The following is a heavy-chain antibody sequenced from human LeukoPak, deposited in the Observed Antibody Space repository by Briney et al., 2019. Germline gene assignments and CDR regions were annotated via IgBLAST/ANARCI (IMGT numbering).Heavy chain of an antibody. CDR1: GGSISSSSYY. V-gene: IGHV4-39*01. D-gene: IGHD5-24*01. CDR3: ARRGRDGYNFCYFDY. J-gene: IGHJ4*02. Sequence: SETLSLTCTVSGGSISSSSYYWGWIRRPPGKGLEWIGSIYYSGSTYYNPSLKSRVTISVDTSKNQFSLKLSSVTAADTAVYYCARRGRDGYNFCYFDYWGQGTLVTASS. CDR2: IYYSGST.